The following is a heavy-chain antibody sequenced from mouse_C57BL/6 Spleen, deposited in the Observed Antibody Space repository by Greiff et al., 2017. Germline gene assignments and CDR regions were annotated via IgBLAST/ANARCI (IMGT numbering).Heavy chain of an antibody. D-gene: IGHD6-1*01. CDR2: IDPSDSYT. Sequence: VQLQQPGAELVMPGASVKLSCKASGYTFTSYWMHWVKQRPGQGLEWIGEIDPSDSYTNYNQKFKGKSTLTVDKSSSTAYMQLSSLTSEDSAVYYCARWSLYQSYAMDYWGQGTSVTVSS. CDR3: ARWSLYQSYAMDY. CDR1: GYTFTSYW. V-gene: IGHV1-69*01. J-gene: IGHJ4*01.